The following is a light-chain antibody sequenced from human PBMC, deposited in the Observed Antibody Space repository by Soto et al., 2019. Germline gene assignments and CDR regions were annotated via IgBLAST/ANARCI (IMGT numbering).Light chain of an antibody. J-gene: IGKJ5*01. CDR2: GVS. CDR1: QSVIT. CDR3: QQYESSRSIT. V-gene: IGKV3-20*01. Sequence: IVFTQSPGTLSLSPGERATLSCRASQSVITLAWYKQKPGQAPRLLIYGVSRRATGIPDRFNGSGSGTEFTLTISRLEPEDFAVYFCQQYESSRSITFGQGTRLEIK.